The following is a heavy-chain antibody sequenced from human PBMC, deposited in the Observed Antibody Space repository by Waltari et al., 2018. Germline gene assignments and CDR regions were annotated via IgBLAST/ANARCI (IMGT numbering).Heavy chain of an antibody. V-gene: IGHV3-23*03. CDR2: IYSGGSST. D-gene: IGHD6-19*01. Sequence: EVQLLESGGGLVQPGGSLRLSCAASGFTFSSDAMSWVRQAPGKGLEWVSVIYSGGSSTYYADSVKGRFTISRDNSKNTLYLQMNSLRAEDTAVYYCAKEGSGWYYFDYWGQGTLVTVSS. CDR3: AKEGSGWYYFDY. CDR1: GFTFSSDA. J-gene: IGHJ4*02.